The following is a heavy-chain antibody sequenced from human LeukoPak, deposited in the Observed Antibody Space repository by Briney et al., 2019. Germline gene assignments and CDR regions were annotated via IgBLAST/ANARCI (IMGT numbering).Heavy chain of an antibody. D-gene: IGHD2-2*01. CDR1: GGSISSGSYY. J-gene: IGHJ3*02. V-gene: IGHV4-61*02. CDR3: ARDRTYCSSTSCYDAFDI. CDR2: IYTSGST. Sequence: SQTLSLTCTVSGGSISSGSYYWSWIRQPAGKGLEWIGRIYTSGSTNYNPSLKSRVTISVDTSENQFSLKLSSVTAADTAVYYCARDRTYCSSTSCYDAFDIWAKGQWSPSLQ.